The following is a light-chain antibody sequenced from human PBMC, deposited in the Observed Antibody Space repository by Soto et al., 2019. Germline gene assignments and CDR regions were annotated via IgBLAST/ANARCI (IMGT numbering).Light chain of an antibody. J-gene: IGLJ1*01. Sequence: QSVLTQPASVSGSPGQSITISCTGTSSDVGGYNYVSWYQQHPGKAPKLMIYDVSDRPSGVSNRFSGSKSGNTASLTISGLQTEDEADYYCSSYTSTNTRDVFGTGTKLTVL. CDR1: SSDVGGYNY. V-gene: IGLV2-14*01. CDR2: DVS. CDR3: SSYTSTNTRDV.